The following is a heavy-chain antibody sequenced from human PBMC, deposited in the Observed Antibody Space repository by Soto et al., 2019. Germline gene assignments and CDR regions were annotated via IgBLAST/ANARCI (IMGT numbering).Heavy chain of an antibody. D-gene: IGHD1-1*01. CDR1: GFTFSSYA. V-gene: IGHV3-23*01. J-gene: IGHJ4*02. Sequence: HPGGSLRLSCAASGFTFSSYALNWVRQAPGKGLEWVSAITGDGNSKYYADSVKGRFTISRDNSKNTLYLQMNSLRAEDTAVYYCAKDPQLQRVDYWGQGTLVTVSS. CDR2: ITGDGNSK. CDR3: AKDPQLQRVDY.